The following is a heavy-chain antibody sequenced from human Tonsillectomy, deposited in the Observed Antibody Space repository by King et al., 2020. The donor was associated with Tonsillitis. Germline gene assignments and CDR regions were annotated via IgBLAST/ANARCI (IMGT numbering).Heavy chain of an antibody. D-gene: IGHD2-2*01. Sequence: VQLVESGGGLVKPGGSLRLSCAASGLTFIDYYMSWIRQAPGKGLEWVSYISSRSTYTNYADSVKGRFTISRDNAKNSVYLQMNSLRADDTAVYYCATSGGYCSSTSCYLGAFDIWGQGTMVTVSS. CDR1: GLTFIDYY. CDR2: ISSRSTYT. J-gene: IGHJ3*02. CDR3: ATSGGYCSSTSCYLGAFDI. V-gene: IGHV3-11*05.